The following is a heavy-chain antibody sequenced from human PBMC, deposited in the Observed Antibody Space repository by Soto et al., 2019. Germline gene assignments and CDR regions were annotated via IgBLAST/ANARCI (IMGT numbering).Heavy chain of an antibody. CDR2: IYHSGST. Sequence: TLSLPYTVSGGSISSSGYYWSSIRQHSGKGLEWIGYIYHSGSTYYNPSLKSRLTISVDTSENHFSLKLSSVTAADTAVYYCARGYSYGGYYFDYWGQGTLVTVSS. V-gene: IGHV4-31*03. CDR1: GGSISSSGYY. J-gene: IGHJ4*02. D-gene: IGHD5-18*01. CDR3: ARGYSYGGYYFDY.